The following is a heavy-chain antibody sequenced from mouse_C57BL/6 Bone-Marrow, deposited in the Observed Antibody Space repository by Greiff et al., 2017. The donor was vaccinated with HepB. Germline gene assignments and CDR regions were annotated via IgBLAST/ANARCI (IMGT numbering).Heavy chain of an antibody. CDR1: GYTFTSYW. V-gene: IGHV1-52*01. D-gene: IGHD2-1*01. J-gene: IGHJ4*01. Sequence: QVQLQQPGAELVRPGSSVKLSCKASGYTFTSYWMHWVKQRPIQGLEWIGNIDPSDSETHYNQKFTDKATLTVDKSSSTAYMQLSSLTSEDSAVYYCARCGNLYAMDYWGQGTSVTVSS. CDR2: IDPSDSET. CDR3: ARCGNLYAMDY.